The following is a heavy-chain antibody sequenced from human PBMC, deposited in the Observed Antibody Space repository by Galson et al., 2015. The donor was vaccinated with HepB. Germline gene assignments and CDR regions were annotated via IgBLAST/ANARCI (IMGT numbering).Heavy chain of an antibody. CDR2: IYRGGDT. CDR1: GFTVSGYN. CDR3: GRSGQYCTTTSCFVDY. J-gene: IGHJ4*02. Sequence: SLRLSCAASGFTVSGYNMNWVRQAPGKGLEWVSTIYRGGDTSYADSLRGRFTISRDNSKNTLYLQMNSLTDEDTAVYYCGRSGQYCTTTSCFVDYWGQGTLVIVSS. D-gene: IGHD2-2*01. V-gene: IGHV3-53*01.